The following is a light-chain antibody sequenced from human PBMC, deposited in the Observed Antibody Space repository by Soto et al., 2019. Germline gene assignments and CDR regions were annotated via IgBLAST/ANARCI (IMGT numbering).Light chain of an antibody. CDR3: QYYNTSPAWT. J-gene: IGKJ1*01. CDR1: QTLTSSY. Sequence: EIVLTQSPGTLSLSPGERATLSCRASQTLTSSYLAWYQQKPGQAPRLLIYGASRRATGIPDRFSGFGSGTDFTLTISRLESEDFAVYYCQYYNTSPAWTFGQGTRVEIK. V-gene: IGKV3-20*01. CDR2: GAS.